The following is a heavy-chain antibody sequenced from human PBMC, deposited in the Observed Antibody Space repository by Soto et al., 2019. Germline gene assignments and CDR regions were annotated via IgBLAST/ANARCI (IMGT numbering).Heavy chain of an antibody. CDR1: GYTFTSNG. CDR3: ARDRIVMLLAVTMDV. D-gene: IGHD3-16*01. V-gene: IGHV1-18*01. J-gene: IGHJ6*04. CDR2: ISAYNGNT. Sequence: GTSVKLSCKDSGYTFTSNGISWVRQAPEQGLEWMGWISAYNGNTNYAQKLQGRVTMTTDTSTSTAYMELRSLRSDDTAVYYCARDRIVMLLAVTMDVWGKGTTVTVSS.